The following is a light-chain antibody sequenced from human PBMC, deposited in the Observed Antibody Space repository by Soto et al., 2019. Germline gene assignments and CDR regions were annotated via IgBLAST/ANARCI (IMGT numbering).Light chain of an antibody. CDR1: NIVVKS. V-gene: IGLV3-21*02. J-gene: IGLJ1*01. Sequence: ELTQPPSLSVAPGQTARDTCGGNNIVVKSVHWYQQRPGQAPVLVVYDNNDRPSGIPERFSGSNSGNTATLTISRVEAGDEADYYCQVWDGTTDNLYVFGTGTKVTVL. CDR2: DNN. CDR3: QVWDGTTDNLYV.